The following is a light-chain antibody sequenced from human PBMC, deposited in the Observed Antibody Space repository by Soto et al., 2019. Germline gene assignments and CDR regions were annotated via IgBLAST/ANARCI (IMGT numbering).Light chain of an antibody. V-gene: IGLV1-40*01. Sequence: QSALTQPPSVSGAPGQRVTISCTGRSTSIGAGFDVHWYQQLPGTAPKLLIYANNNRPSGVPDRFSGSKSGTSASLAITGLQADDEAEYYCQSYDFGLSAHNYVFGTGTKLTVL. CDR1: STSIGAGFD. J-gene: IGLJ1*01. CDR2: ANN. CDR3: QSYDFGLSAHNYV.